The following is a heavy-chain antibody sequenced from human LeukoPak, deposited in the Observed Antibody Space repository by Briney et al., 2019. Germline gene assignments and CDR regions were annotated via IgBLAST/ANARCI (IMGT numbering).Heavy chain of an antibody. V-gene: IGHV4-61*01. CDR2: IYYNGNT. J-gene: IGHJ4*02. CDR1: GGSFSSGTHY. Sequence: SETLSLTCTVSGGSFSSGTHYWSWIRQPPGKGLEWIGYIYYNGNTNYNPSLKSRVTISMDTSKNQFSLKLSSVTAADTAVYYCARVGYSYGQYYFDYWGQGTLVTVSS. D-gene: IGHD5-18*01. CDR3: ARVGYSYGQYYFDY.